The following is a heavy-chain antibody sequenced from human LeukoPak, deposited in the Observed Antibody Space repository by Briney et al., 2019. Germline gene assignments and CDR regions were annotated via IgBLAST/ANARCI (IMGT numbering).Heavy chain of an antibody. Sequence: GGTLRLSCAASGFTFSSYGMSWVRQAPGKGLEWVSAISGSGGSTYYADSVKGRFTISRDNSKNTLYLQMNSLRAEDTAIYYCAKVNAFSTGWWAYFDFWGQGTLVTVSS. CDR2: ISGSGGST. D-gene: IGHD6-19*01. CDR3: AKVNAFSTGWWAYFDF. CDR1: GFTFSSYG. J-gene: IGHJ4*02. V-gene: IGHV3-23*01.